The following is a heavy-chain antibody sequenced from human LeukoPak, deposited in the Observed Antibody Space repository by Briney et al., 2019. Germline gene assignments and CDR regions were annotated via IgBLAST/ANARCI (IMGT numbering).Heavy chain of an antibody. J-gene: IGHJ4*02. V-gene: IGHV3-21*01. D-gene: IGHD3-9*01. Sequence: GGSLRLSCAASGFTFSSYSMNWVRQAPGKGLEWVSSISSSSSYIYYADSVKGRFTISRDNAKNSLYLQMNSLRAEDTAVYYCARGDYYDILTGYRNIDYWGQGTLVTVSS. CDR1: GFTFSSYS. CDR2: ISSSSSYI. CDR3: ARGDYYDILTGYRNIDY.